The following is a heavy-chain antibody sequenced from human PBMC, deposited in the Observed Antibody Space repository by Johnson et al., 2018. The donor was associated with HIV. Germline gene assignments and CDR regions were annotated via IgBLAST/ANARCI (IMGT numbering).Heavy chain of an antibody. V-gene: IGHV3-13*01. CDR1: GFTFDDYA. CDR2: IGSAGDT. CDR3: ARGYYYGSGSYYNSGAFDI. J-gene: IGHJ3*02. Sequence: VQLVESGGGLVQPGRSLRLSCAASGFTFDDYAMHWVRQAPGKGLEWVSAIGSAGDTYYPGSVKGRFPISRENAKNSLYLQMNSLTAGDTAVYYCARGYYYGSGSYYNSGAFDIWGQGTMVTVSS. D-gene: IGHD3-10*01.